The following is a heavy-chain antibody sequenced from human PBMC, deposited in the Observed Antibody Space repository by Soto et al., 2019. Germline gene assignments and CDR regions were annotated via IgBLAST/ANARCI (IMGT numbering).Heavy chain of an antibody. V-gene: IGHV5-51*01. Sequence: GESLKISCKASGYSFTSYWIGWVRQTPGKGLERMGIIWPADSDTGYSSSFQGHVTISVDKSISTSYLQWSSLEASDTAIFYCARREGSGWFAYWDQGTLVTVSS. J-gene: IGHJ5*01. CDR1: GYSFTSYW. D-gene: IGHD6-19*01. CDR2: IWPADSDT. CDR3: ARREGSGWFAY.